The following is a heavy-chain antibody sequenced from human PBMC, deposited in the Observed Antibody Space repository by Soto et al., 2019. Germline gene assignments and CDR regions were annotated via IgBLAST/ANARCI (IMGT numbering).Heavy chain of an antibody. CDR3: ARESTYYYDSSGYYSGMDV. J-gene: IGHJ6*02. CDR1: GFTFSSYA. Sequence: XGSLGLSCAASGFTFSSYAMHWVRQAPGKGLEWVAVISYDGSNKYYADSVKGRFTISRDNSKNTLYLQMNSLRAEDTAVYYCARESTYYYDSSGYYSGMDVWGQGTTVTVSS. CDR2: ISYDGSNK. V-gene: IGHV3-30-3*01. D-gene: IGHD3-22*01.